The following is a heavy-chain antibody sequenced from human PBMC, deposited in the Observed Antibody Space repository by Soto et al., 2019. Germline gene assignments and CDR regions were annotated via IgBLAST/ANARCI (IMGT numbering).Heavy chain of an antibody. Sequence: GASVKVSCKASGGTFSSYAISWVRQAPGQGLEWMGGIIPIFGTANYAQKFQGRVTITADESTSTAYMELSSLRSEDTAVYYCARELGTTGTTTFDYLGQGNLVTGSS. V-gene: IGHV1-69*13. CDR1: GGTFSSYA. CDR2: IIPIFGTA. D-gene: IGHD1-1*01. J-gene: IGHJ4*02. CDR3: ARELGTTGTTTFDY.